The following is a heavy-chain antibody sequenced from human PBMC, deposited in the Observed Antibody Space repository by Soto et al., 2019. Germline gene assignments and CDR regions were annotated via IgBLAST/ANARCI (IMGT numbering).Heavy chain of an antibody. Sequence: QVQLVESGGGLVKPGGSLRLSCAASGFTFSDYYMSWIRQAPGKGLEWVSYISSSGSTIYYADSVKGRFTISRDNAXTXXYRQMNSLRAEDTAVYYCARVYDFWSGTRSRWFDPWGQGTLVTVSS. CDR2: ISSSGSTI. D-gene: IGHD3-3*01. J-gene: IGHJ5*02. V-gene: IGHV3-11*01. CDR1: GFTFSDYY. CDR3: ARVYDFWSGTRSRWFDP.